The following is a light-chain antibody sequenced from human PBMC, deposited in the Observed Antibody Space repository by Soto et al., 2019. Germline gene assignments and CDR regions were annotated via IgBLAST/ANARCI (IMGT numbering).Light chain of an antibody. CDR1: QRISSS. V-gene: IGKV1-39*01. CDR3: QQSYSVPYT. J-gene: IGKJ2*01. Sequence: DTLMTQSPSSLSASVGDRVTITCRASQRISSSLNWYQQKPGKAPKLLIYTISNLESGVPSRFSGSGSGTDFTLTISTLQPEDFATYYCQQSYSVPYTFGQGTRLEIK. CDR2: TIS.